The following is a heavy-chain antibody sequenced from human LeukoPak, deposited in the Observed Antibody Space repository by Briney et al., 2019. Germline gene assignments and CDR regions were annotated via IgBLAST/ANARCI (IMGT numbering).Heavy chain of an antibody. CDR2: ISSSGSTI. CDR1: GFTFSSYS. J-gene: IGHJ6*03. D-gene: IGHD2-2*01. Sequence: GGSLRLSCAASGFTFSSYSMNWVRQAPGKGLEWVSYISSSGSTIYYADSVKGRFTISRDNAKNSLYLQMNSLRAEDTAVYYCARVGCSSTSCLYYYYYYMDVWGKGTTVTVSS. CDR3: ARVGCSSTSCLYYYYYYMDV. V-gene: IGHV3-48*04.